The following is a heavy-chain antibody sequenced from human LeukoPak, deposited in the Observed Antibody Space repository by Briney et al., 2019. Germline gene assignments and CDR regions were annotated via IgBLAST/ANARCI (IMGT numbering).Heavy chain of an antibody. CDR1: GYTFTSYG. D-gene: IGHD5-18*01. CDR3: ARDLGIQLWFDAFDI. V-gene: IGHV1-18*01. J-gene: IGHJ3*02. Sequence: ASVKVSCKASGYTFTSYGISWVRQAPGQGLEWMGWISAYNGNTNYAQKLQGRVTMTTDTSTSTAYMELRSLRSDDTAVYYCARDLGIQLWFDAFDIWGQGTMVTVSS. CDR2: ISAYNGNT.